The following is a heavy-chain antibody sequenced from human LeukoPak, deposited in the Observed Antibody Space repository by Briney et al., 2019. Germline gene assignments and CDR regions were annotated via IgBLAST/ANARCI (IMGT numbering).Heavy chain of an antibody. CDR3: ARGGGSYYDLSTSYDAFDI. Sequence: GASVKVSCKASGYTFTSYDINWVRQATGQGLEWMGWMNPNSGNTGYAQKFQGRVTITRNTSISTAYMELSSLRSEDTAVYYCARGGGSYYDLSTSYDAFDIWGQGTMVTVSS. D-gene: IGHD3-10*01. J-gene: IGHJ3*02. CDR1: GYTFTSYD. CDR2: MNPNSGNT. V-gene: IGHV1-8*03.